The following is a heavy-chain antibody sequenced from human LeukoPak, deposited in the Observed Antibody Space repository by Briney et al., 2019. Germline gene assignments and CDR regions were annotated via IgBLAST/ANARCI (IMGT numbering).Heavy chain of an antibody. J-gene: IGHJ6*02. CDR3: ARDRITMVRARSFYGMDV. CDR2: IYYSGST. D-gene: IGHD3-10*01. V-gene: IGHV4-31*03. CDR1: GGSISSGGYY. Sequence: SQTLSLTCTVSGGSISSGGYYWSWIRQHPGKGREWIGYIYYSGSTYYNPSLESRVTISVDTSKNQFSLKLSSVTAADKAVYYCARDRITMVRARSFYGMDVWGQGTTVAVSS.